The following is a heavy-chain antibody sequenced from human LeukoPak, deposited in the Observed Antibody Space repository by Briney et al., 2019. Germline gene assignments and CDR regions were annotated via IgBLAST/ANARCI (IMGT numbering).Heavy chain of an antibody. V-gene: IGHV1-18*01. CDR1: GYTFTSYD. J-gene: IGHJ6*03. D-gene: IGHD2-15*01. CDR2: ISAYNGNT. CDR3: GRIQNDYYYYYMDV. Sequence: GASVKVSCKASGYTFTSYDINWVRQAPGQGLEWMGWISAYNGNTNYAQKLQGRVTMTTDTSTSTAYMELRSLRSDDTAVYYCGRIQNDYYYYYMDVWGKGTTVTVSS.